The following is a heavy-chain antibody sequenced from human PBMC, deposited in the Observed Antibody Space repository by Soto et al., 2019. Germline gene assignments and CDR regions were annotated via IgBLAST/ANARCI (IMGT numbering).Heavy chain of an antibody. CDR1: GGSISSRSYY. Sequence: QLQLQESGPGLVKPSETLSLTCTVSGGSISSRSYYWGWIRQPPGKGLEWIGSTYYSGNTYYNPSLKSRVIISVDTSKNQFYLKLSSVTAADTAVYYCARQGKYSSSWREYFDYYNGMDVWGQGTTVTVSS. CDR2: TYYSGNT. V-gene: IGHV4-39*01. CDR3: ARQGKYSSSWREYFDYYNGMDV. J-gene: IGHJ6*02. D-gene: IGHD6-13*01.